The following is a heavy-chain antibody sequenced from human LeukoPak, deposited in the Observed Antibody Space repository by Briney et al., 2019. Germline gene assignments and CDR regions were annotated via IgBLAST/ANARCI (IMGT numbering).Heavy chain of an antibody. CDR2: INAGNGNT. CDR1: GYTFTSYA. CDR3: ARARWTSTVTTYYLDY. V-gene: IGHV1-3*01. J-gene: IGHJ4*02. D-gene: IGHD4-17*01. Sequence: GASVKVSCKASGYTFTSYAIQWVRQAPGQRLEWMGWINAGNGNTKYSQNFQGRATITRDTSASTAYMDLSSLRSEDTAVYYCARARWTSTVTTYYLDYGGQGTLVTVSS.